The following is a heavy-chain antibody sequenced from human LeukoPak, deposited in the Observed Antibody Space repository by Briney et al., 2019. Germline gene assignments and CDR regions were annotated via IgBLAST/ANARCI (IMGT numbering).Heavy chain of an antibody. D-gene: IGHD6-13*01. V-gene: IGHV4-61*02. J-gene: IGHJ4*02. CDR1: GDSISSGSYY. CDR2: IYTSGST. Sequence: PSETLSLTCTVSGDSISSGSYYWSWIRQPAGKGLEWIGRIYTSGSTNFNPSLKSRVTISVDTSKNQFSLKLSPVTAADTAVYYCAKGRSGIAAAGLNYWGQGTLVTVSS. CDR3: AKGRSGIAAAGLNY.